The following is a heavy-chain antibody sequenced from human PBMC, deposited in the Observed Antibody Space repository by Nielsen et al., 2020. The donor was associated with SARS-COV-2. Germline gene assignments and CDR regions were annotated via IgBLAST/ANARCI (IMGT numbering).Heavy chain of an antibody. V-gene: IGHV1-18*01. CDR1: GYTFTGYG. J-gene: IGHJ5*02. Sequence: ASVKVSCKASGYTFTGYGISWVRQAPGQGLEWMGWISAYNGNTNYAQKLQGRVTMTTDTSTSTAYMELRSLRSDDTAVYYCARGRGTVVPTKNGCYEGCNWFDPWGQGTLVTVSS. CDR3: ARGRGTVVPTKNGCYEGCNWFDP. D-gene: IGHD2-2*01. CDR2: ISAYNGNT.